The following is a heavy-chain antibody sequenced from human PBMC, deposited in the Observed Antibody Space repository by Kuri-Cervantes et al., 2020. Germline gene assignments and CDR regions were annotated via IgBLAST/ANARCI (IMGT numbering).Heavy chain of an antibody. CDR1: GFTFSSYA. Sequence: GGSLRLSCAASGFTFSSYAIHWVRQAPGKGLEWVAVISYDGSNKYYADSVKGRFTISRDNAKNSLYLQMNSLRAEDTAVYYCARGGYGGQLATWGGQGTLVTVSS. CDR3: ARGGYGGQLATW. CDR2: ISYDGSNK. D-gene: IGHD2-2*01. J-gene: IGHJ4*02. V-gene: IGHV3-30*07.